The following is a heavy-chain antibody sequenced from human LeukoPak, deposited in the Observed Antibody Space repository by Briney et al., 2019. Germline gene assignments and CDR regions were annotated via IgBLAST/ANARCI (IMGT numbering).Heavy chain of an antibody. J-gene: IGHJ4*02. CDR2: TNPSGGST. V-gene: IGHV1-46*01. CDR1: GYTFTSYY. D-gene: IGHD2-2*01. Sequence: ASVKVSCKASGYTFTSYYMHWVRQAPGQGLEWMGITNPSGGSTSYAQKFQGRVTMTRDTSTSTVYMELSSLRSEDTAVYYCAREPIVVVPAARFDYWGQGTLVTVSS. CDR3: AREPIVVVPAARFDY.